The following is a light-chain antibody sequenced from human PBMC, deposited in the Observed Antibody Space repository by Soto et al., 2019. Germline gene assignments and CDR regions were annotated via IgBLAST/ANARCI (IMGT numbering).Light chain of an antibody. CDR1: QSVSSK. V-gene: IGKV3-15*01. CDR3: QQYNDWPLT. CDR2: DAS. J-gene: IGKJ4*01. Sequence: AALSVKPGESATLSCRASQSVSSKLAWYQQKPGQAPRLLIYDASTRATGIPARFSGSGSGTEFTLTISSLQSEDSAGYYCQQYNDWPLTFGGRTNV.